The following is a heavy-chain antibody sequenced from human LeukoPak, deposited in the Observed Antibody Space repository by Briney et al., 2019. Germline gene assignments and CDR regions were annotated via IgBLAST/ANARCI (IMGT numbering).Heavy chain of an antibody. CDR1: RFTFSDYY. D-gene: IGHD2-15*01. Sequence: PGGSLRLSCAASRFTFSDYYMSWIRQAPWKGLESVSHISSSGSTIYYADSVKGRFTISRDNAKNSLYLQMNSLRAEDTAVYYCARDWWIGNNWFDPWGQGALVTVSS. J-gene: IGHJ5*02. V-gene: IGHV3-11*04. CDR3: ARDWWIGNNWFDP. CDR2: ISSSGSTI.